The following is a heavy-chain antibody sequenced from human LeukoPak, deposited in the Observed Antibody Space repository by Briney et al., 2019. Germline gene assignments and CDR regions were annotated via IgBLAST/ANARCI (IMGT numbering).Heavy chain of an antibody. J-gene: IGHJ4*02. CDR3: ARGWEYSSGQRNFDY. V-gene: IGHV4-34*01. CDR1: GGSFSGYY. D-gene: IGHD6-19*01. CDR2: INHSGST. Sequence: PSETLSLTCAVYGGSFSGYYWSWIRQPPGKGLEWIGDINHSGSTNYNPSLKSRVTISVDTSKNQFSLKLSSVTAADTAVYYCARGWEYSSGQRNFDYWGQGTLVTVSS.